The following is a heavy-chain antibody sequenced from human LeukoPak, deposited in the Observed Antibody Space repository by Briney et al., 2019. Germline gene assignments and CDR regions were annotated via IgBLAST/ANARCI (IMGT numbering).Heavy chain of an antibody. CDR2: IKQDGSEK. V-gene: IGHV3-7*03. CDR3: ARESVTMDRGVIYYGMDV. Sequence: GGSLRLSCAASGFTFSSYWMSWVRQAPGKGLEWVVNIKQDGSEKYYVDSVKGRFTISRDNAKNSLYLQMNSLRAEDTAVYYCARESVTMDRGVIYYGMDVWGKGTTVTVSS. CDR1: GFTFSSYW. J-gene: IGHJ6*04. D-gene: IGHD3-10*01.